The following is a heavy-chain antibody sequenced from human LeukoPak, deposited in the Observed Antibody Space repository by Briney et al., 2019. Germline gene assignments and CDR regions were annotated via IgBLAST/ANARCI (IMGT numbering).Heavy chain of an antibody. Sequence: PSETLSLTCAVSGYSISSGYYWGWIRQPPGKGLERIGSIYHSGSTYYNPSLKSRVTISVDTSKNQFSLKLSSVTAADTAVYYCASSDCSGGSCYFDYWGQGTLVTVSS. CDR3: ASSDCSGGSCYFDY. J-gene: IGHJ4*02. V-gene: IGHV4-38-2*01. CDR1: GYSISSGYY. CDR2: IYHSGST. D-gene: IGHD2-15*01.